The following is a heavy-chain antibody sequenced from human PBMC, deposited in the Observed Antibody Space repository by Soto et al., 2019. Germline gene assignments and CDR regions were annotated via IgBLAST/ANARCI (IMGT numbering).Heavy chain of an antibody. CDR3: ARAKQTHSSGWYSHWFDP. CDR1: GGTFSSYA. CDR2: IIPIFGTA. J-gene: IGHJ5*02. V-gene: IGHV1-69*13. D-gene: IGHD6-19*01. Sequence: ASVKVSCKASGGTFSSYAISWVRQAPGQGLEWMGGIIPIFGTANYAQKFQGRVTITADESTSTAYMELSSLRSEDTAVYYCARAKQTHSSGWYSHWFDPWGQGTLVTVSS.